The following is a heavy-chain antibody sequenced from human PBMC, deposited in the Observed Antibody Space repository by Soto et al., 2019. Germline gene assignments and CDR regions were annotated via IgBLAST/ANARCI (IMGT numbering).Heavy chain of an antibody. Sequence: EVQLLESGGGLVQPGGSLRLSCAASGFTFSSYVMSWVRQAPGKGLEWVSAISGSGGSTYYADSVKGRFTISRDNSKNTLYLQMNSLRAEDTAVYYCAKDPFYYDSSGYYLGYFDYWGQGTLVTVSS. CDR2: ISGSGGST. CDR3: AKDPFYYDSSGYYLGYFDY. J-gene: IGHJ4*02. D-gene: IGHD3-22*01. CDR1: GFTFSSYV. V-gene: IGHV3-23*01.